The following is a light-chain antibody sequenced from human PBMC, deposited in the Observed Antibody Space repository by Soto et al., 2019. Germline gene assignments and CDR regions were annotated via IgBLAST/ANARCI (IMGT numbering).Light chain of an antibody. CDR1: SSNIGAGYD. Sequence: QAVVTQPPSVSGAPGQRVTVSCTGSSSNIGAGYDVHWYQQLPETAPKLLIYGNSNRPSGVPDRFSGSKSGTSASLAITGLQAEDEADYYCQSYDSSLSGYVFGTGTKHTVL. J-gene: IGLJ1*01. CDR3: QSYDSSLSGYV. V-gene: IGLV1-40*01. CDR2: GNS.